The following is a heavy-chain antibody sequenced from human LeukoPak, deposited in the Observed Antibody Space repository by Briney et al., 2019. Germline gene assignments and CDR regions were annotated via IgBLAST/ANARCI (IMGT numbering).Heavy chain of an antibody. D-gene: IGHD6-13*01. J-gene: IGHJ4*02. CDR1: GGTFSSYT. Sequence: SVTLSCKASGGTFSSYTISWVRQAPGQGLEWMGRIIPILGIANYAQKFQGRVTITADKSNATAYLELSSLRSEATAGDYCDRWDGSRSWVFDYWGEGELVTVSS. CDR2: IIPILGIA. V-gene: IGHV1-69*02. CDR3: DRWDGSRSWVFDY.